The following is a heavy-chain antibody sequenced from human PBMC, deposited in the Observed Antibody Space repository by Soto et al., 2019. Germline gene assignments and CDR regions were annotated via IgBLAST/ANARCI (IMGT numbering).Heavy chain of an antibody. CDR1: GFPFSTYG. Sequence: QVQLVESGGGVVQPGRSLRLSCAASGFPFSTYGMHWVRQAPGKGLEWVAVMSYDGVNKYYADSVKGRFTISRDSSKNTLYLQMDSLRAEDTAFYYCAKDQGGYLSVFDYWGQGTLVTVSS. J-gene: IGHJ4*02. CDR2: MSYDGVNK. CDR3: AKDQGGYLSVFDY. V-gene: IGHV3-30*18. D-gene: IGHD5-12*01.